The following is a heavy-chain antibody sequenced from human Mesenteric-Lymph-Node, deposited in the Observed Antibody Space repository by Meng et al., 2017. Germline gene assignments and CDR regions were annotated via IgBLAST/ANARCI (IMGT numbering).Heavy chain of an antibody. V-gene: IGHV3-74*01. CDR3: ARDGLAPDY. CDR1: GFSFSSYW. Sequence: VLLVESGGGLVQAGGSLGLSCCASGFSFSSYWMQWVRQAPGKGLVWVSRINSDGSSTSYADSVKGRFTISRDNAKSTLYLQMNSLRAEDTAVYYCARDGLAPDYWGQGTLVTVSS. J-gene: IGHJ4*02. CDR2: INSDGSST. D-gene: IGHD3/OR15-3a*01.